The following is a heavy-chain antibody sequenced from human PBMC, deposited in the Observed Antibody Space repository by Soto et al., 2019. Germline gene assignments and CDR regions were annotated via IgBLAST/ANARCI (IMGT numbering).Heavy chain of an antibody. D-gene: IGHD3-22*01. CDR1: GYTSNNYD. V-gene: IGHV1-8*01. Sequence: ASVKVSCKAFGYTSNNYDINWVRQASGQGLEWMGWINVDSGNTDYAQKFQGTVTMTRDTSINTVYMELTGLRSDDTAVYFCARGNTSACNPCGQVTLVTVCS. CDR3: ARGNTSACNP. J-gene: IGHJ5*02. CDR2: INVDSGNT.